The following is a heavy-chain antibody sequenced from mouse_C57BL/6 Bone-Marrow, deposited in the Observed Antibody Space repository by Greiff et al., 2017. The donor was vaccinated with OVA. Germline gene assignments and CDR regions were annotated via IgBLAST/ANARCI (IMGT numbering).Heavy chain of an antibody. D-gene: IGHD2-4*01. CDR1: SYAFSSSW. J-gene: IGHJ2*01. CDR3: ARPLYYDYDVRGFDY. Sequence: QVQLQQSGPELVKPGASVKISCKASSYAFSSSWMNWVKQRPGKGLEWIGRIYPGDGDTNYNGKFKGKATLTADKSSSTAYMQLSSLTSEDSAVYFCARPLYYDYDVRGFDYWGQGTTLTVSS. V-gene: IGHV1-82*01. CDR2: IYPGDGDT.